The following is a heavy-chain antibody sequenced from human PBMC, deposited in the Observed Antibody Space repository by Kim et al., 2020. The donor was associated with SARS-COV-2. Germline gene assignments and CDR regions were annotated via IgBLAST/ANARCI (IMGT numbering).Heavy chain of an antibody. J-gene: IGHJ4*02. Sequence: GGSLRLSCAASGFTFSSYAMHWVRQAPGKGLEWVAVIWYDGSNKYYADSVKGRFTISRDNSKNTLYLQMNSLRAEDTAVYYCAGSSGWYYFDYWGQGTLVTVSS. CDR1: GFTFSSYA. CDR2: IWYDGSNK. V-gene: IGHV3-33*01. CDR3: AGSSGWYYFDY. D-gene: IGHD6-19*01.